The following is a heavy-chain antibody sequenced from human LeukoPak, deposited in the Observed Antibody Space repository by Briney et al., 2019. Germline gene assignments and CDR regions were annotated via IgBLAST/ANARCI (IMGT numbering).Heavy chain of an antibody. J-gene: IGHJ4*02. V-gene: IGHV4-30-4*01. CDR1: GGSISSGDYY. Sequence: SETLSLTCTVSGGSISSGDYYWSWICQPPGKGLEWIGYIYYSGSTYYNPSLKSRVTISVDTSKNQFSLKLSSVTAADTAVYYCARADFWSGLDYWGQGTLVTVSS. CDR2: IYYSGST. D-gene: IGHD3-3*01. CDR3: ARADFWSGLDY.